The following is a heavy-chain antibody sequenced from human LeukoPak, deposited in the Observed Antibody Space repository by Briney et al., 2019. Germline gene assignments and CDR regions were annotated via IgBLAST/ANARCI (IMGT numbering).Heavy chain of an antibody. J-gene: IGHJ5*02. D-gene: IGHD6-19*01. Sequence: PGGSLRLSCAASGFTFSSYSMSWVRQAPGKGLEWVSAISGSGGSTYYADSMKGRFTISRDNSNNTLYLKMNSLRAEDTAVYYWAKEPRRVAGTALRVWFDHWGQGTLVTVSS. V-gene: IGHV3-23*01. CDR2: ISGSGGST. CDR3: AKEPRRVAGTALRVWFDH. CDR1: GFTFSSYS.